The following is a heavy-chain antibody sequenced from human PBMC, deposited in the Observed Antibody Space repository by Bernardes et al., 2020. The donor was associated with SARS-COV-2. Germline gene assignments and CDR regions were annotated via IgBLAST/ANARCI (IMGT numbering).Heavy chain of an antibody. CDR2: IVVGSGNT. J-gene: IGHJ4*02. Sequence: SVKVSCKASGFTFTSSAMQWVRQARGQRLEWIGWIVVGSGNTNYAQKFQERVTITRDMSTSTAYMELSSLRSEDTAVYYCAAELGFCGGDCFDYWGQGTLVTGS. D-gene: IGHD2-21*01. CDR3: AAELGFCGGDCFDY. CDR1: GFTFTSSA. V-gene: IGHV1-58*02.